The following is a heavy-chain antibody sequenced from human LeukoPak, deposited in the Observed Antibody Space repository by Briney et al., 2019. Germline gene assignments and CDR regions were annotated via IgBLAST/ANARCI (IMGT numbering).Heavy chain of an antibody. CDR2: INHSGST. CDR3: ARRRRYYYDSSADY. V-gene: IGHV4-34*01. Sequence: SETLSLTCAVYGGSFSGYYWSWIRQPPGKGLEWIGEINHSGSTNYNPSLKSRVTISVDTSKNQFSLKLSSVTAADTAVYYCARRRRYYYDSSADYWGQGTLVTVSS. CDR1: GGSFSGYY. J-gene: IGHJ4*02. D-gene: IGHD3-22*01.